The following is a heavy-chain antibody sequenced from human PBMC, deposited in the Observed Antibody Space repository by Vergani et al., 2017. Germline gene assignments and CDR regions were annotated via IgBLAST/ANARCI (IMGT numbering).Heavy chain of an antibody. Sequence: QLQLQESGPGLVKPSATLSLICSVSGASIRSSNYYWGWIRQPPGKGLEWIASIYYSGSTYYKPSLKSRVTISVDTSKNQFSLKLSCVTAADTAVYFCARHSTVEWLVKLGWIDPWGQGILVTVSS. D-gene: IGHD6-19*01. J-gene: IGHJ5*02. CDR3: ARHSTVEWLVKLGWIDP. CDR1: GASIRSSNYY. V-gene: IGHV4-39*01. CDR2: IYYSGST.